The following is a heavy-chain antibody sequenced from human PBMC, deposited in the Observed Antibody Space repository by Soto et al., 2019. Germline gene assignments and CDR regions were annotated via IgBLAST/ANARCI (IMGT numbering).Heavy chain of an antibody. J-gene: IGHJ4*02. CDR3: VRHYYDSSGYNDY. CDR2: IYPGDSDT. D-gene: IGHD3-22*01. V-gene: IGHV5-51*01. CDR1: GYSFTSYW. Sequence: GESLKISCKGSGYSFTSYWIGWVRQMPGKGLEWMGIIYPGDSDTRYSPSFQGQVTISADKSTSTAYLQWSSLKASDTAMYYCVRHYYDSSGYNDYWGQGTLVTVSS.